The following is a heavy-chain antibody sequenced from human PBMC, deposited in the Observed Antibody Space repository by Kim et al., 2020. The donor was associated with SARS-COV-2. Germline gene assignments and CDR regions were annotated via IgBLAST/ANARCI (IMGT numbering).Heavy chain of an antibody. CDR2: ISSSSSYI. CDR3: ARDFLPPRGKGVYYYYGMDV. J-gene: IGHJ6*02. V-gene: IGHV3-21*04. Sequence: GGSLRLSCAASGFTFSSYSMNWVRQAPGKGLEWVSSISSSSSYIYYADSVKGRFTISRDNAKNSLYLQMNSLRAEDTAVYYCARDFLPPRGKGVYYYYGMDVWGQGTTVTVSS. D-gene: IGHD3-16*01. CDR1: GFTFSSYS.